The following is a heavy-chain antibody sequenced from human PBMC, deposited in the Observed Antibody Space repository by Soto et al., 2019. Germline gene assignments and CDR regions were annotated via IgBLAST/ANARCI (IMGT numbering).Heavy chain of an antibody. Sequence: QVQLVESGGGVVQPGRSLRLSCTASGFTFSSYGMHWVRQAPGKGLVWVSVIWYDGSDKYYVDSVKGRFTISRDNSNNTLYLKMHSMRAEDTAVYYCTRSGYSNGYYFDYWGQGTLVTVSS. CDR2: IWYDGSDK. V-gene: IGHV3-33*01. D-gene: IGHD5-18*01. CDR1: GFTFSSYG. J-gene: IGHJ4*02. CDR3: TRSGYSNGYYFDY.